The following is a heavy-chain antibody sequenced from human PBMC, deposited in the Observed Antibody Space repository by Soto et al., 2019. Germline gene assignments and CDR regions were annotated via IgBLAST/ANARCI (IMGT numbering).Heavy chain of an antibody. CDR1: VFTFSSYA. J-gene: IGHJ4*02. Sequence: PGGSLRLSCAASVFTFSSYAMHWLRQAPGKGLEWVAVISYDGSNKYYADSVKGRFTISRDNSKNTLYLQMNSLRAEDAAVYYCASDRAYYYDSSGYSPWDYWGQGTLVTVSS. D-gene: IGHD3-22*01. CDR3: ASDRAYYYDSSGYSPWDY. CDR2: ISYDGSNK. V-gene: IGHV3-30-3*01.